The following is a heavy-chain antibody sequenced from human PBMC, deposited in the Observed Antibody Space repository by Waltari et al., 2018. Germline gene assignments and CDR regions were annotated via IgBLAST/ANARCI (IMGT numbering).Heavy chain of an antibody. CDR1: GVPFSNYA. V-gene: IGHV3-30-3*01. CDR3: ARGESGGNPDAFDV. CDR2: ISFDGTNK. D-gene: IGHD2-15*01. J-gene: IGHJ3*01. Sequence: PASGVPFSNYAMHWVRQAPGKGLEWVAVISFDGTNKYCADSVKGRFTISRDNSKNTVYLQMNSLRAEDTAVYYCARGESGGNPDAFDVWGQGTLVTVSS.